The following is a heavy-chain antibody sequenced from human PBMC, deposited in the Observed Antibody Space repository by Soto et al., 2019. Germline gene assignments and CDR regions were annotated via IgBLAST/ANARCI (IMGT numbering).Heavy chain of an antibody. D-gene: IGHD3-22*01. CDR3: ASVRSNYYYDSSGYLGYYYYGMDV. CDR2: IYYSGST. Sequence: ETLSLTCTVSGGSISSSSYYWGWIRQPPGKGLEWIGSIYYSGSTYYNPSLKSRVTISVDTSKNQFSLKLSSVTAADTAVYYCASVRSNYYYDSSGYLGYYYYGMDVWGQGATVTVSS. CDR1: GGSISSSSYY. V-gene: IGHV4-39*01. J-gene: IGHJ6*02.